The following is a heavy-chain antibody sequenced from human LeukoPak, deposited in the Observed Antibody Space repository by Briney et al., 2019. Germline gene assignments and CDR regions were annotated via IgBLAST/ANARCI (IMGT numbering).Heavy chain of an antibody. D-gene: IGHD3-3*01. Sequence: SQTLSLTCTVSGGSISSGDYCWSWIRQPPGKGLEWIGYIYYSGSTYYNPSLKSRVTISVDTSKNQFSLKLSSVTAADTAVYYCARALDFRDAFDIWGQGTMVTVSS. CDR1: GGSISSGDYC. V-gene: IGHV4-30-4*08. J-gene: IGHJ3*02. CDR3: ARALDFRDAFDI. CDR2: IYYSGST.